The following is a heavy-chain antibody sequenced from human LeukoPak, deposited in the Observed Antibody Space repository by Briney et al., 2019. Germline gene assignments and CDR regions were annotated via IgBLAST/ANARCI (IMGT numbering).Heavy chain of an antibody. J-gene: IGHJ4*02. CDR3: VRGFDSSGCGN. Sequence: PGGSLRLSCAASGFTFSTYSMNWVRQAPGKARECLSYITSNSRTINYADFVKGRFTISRDNDKNSLYLQMHSLRDADRAVYYCVRGFDSSGCGNWGQGALVTVSS. V-gene: IGHV3-48*02. D-gene: IGHD6-19*01. CDR1: GFTFSTYS. CDR2: ITSNSRTI.